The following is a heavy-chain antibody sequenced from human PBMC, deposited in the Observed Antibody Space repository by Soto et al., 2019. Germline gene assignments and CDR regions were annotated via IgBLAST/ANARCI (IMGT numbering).Heavy chain of an antibody. V-gene: IGHV3-21*01. J-gene: IGHJ4*02. CDR3: ARTWAVPFDY. Sequence: GGSLRLSCAASGFNFSHYAMNWVRQAPGKGLEWVSSISSSSSYIYYADSVKGRFTISRDNAKNSLYLQMNSLRAEDTAVYYCARTWAVPFDYWGQGTLVTVSS. D-gene: IGHD2-2*01. CDR1: GFNFSHYA. CDR2: ISSSSSYI.